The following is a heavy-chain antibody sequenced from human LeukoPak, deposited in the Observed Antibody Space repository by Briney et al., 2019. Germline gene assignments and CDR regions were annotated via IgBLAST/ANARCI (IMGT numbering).Heavy chain of an antibody. Sequence: PSETLSLTCAVTGGSISRSYWSWIRQPPGKGLEWIGYIFSSGSTNYNPSLRNRVSISVDTSKNRFSLKLTSVTAADTAVYFCARHHLIGDATGGFDFWGQGTLVTVSS. V-gene: IGHV4-59*01. D-gene: IGHD2-21*01. J-gene: IGHJ4*02. CDR2: IFSSGST. CDR3: ARHHLIGDATGGFDF. CDR1: GGSISRSY.